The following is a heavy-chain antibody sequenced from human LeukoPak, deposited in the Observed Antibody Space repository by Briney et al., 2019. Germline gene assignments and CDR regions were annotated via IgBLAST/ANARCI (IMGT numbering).Heavy chain of an antibody. CDR1: GYTFTGYY. V-gene: IGHV1-2*02. Sequence: GASVKVSCKASGYTFTGYYMHWVRQAPGQGLEWMGWINPNSGGTNYAQQFQGRVTMTRDTSLSTVYMELSSLRSDDTAVYYCATQATTGWHLSWGQGTLVTVSS. CDR2: INPNSGGT. J-gene: IGHJ5*02. CDR3: ATQATTGWHLS. D-gene: IGHD6-19*01.